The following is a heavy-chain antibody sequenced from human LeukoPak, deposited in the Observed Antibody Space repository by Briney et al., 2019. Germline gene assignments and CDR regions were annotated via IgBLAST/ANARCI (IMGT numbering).Heavy chain of an antibody. D-gene: IGHD4-17*01. CDR1: GFTFSTYA. CDR3: AKALYGDYGRFDY. CDR2: ISDGGSDT. V-gene: IGHV3-23*01. J-gene: IGHJ4*02. Sequence: GGTLRLSCAASGFTFSTYAMSWVRLAPGKGRDWVSTISDGGSDTHYADSVKGRFTISRGNSKNTVYLQINSLRAEDTAVYYCAKALYGDYGRFDYWGQGTLVTVSS.